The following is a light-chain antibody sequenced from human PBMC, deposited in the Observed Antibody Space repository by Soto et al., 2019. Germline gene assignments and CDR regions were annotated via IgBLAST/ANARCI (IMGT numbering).Light chain of an antibody. CDR2: DAP. Sequence: EVVMTQSPATLSVSPGERATLSCRASESVGSDLAWYQQKPGQAPRLFIYDAPIRATGFPARFSGSGAGTEFTLTISSLQSEDFAVYYCQQYNSWPRTFGQGTKVEIK. CDR3: QQYNSWPRT. CDR1: ESVGSD. V-gene: IGKV3-15*01. J-gene: IGKJ1*01.